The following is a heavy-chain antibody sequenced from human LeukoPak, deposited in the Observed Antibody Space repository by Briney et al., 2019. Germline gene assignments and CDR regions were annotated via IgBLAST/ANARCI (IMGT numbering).Heavy chain of an antibody. J-gene: IGHJ5*02. CDR3: ARDPMTTAKASGNWFDP. CDR2: INPNSGGT. Sequence: EASVKVSCKASGYTFTSYDINWVRQAPGQGLEWMGWINPNSGGTNYAQKFQGRVTMTRDTSTSTVYMELSSLRSEDTAVYYCARDPMTTAKASGNWFDPWGQGTLVTVSS. CDR1: GYTFTSYD. D-gene: IGHD4-11*01. V-gene: IGHV1-8*02.